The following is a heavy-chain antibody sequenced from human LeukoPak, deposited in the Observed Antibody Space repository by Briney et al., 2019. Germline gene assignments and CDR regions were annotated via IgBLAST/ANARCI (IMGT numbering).Heavy chain of an antibody. V-gene: IGHV5-51*01. Sequence: GESLKISCKGSGYSFSTYWIGWVRQMPGKGLEWMGVIFPADSDTRYSPSFQGQVTISADKSISTAYLQWSSLKASDTAMYYCASVYSSTSWDYWGQGTLVTVSS. CDR2: IFPADSDT. CDR3: ASVYSSTSWDY. J-gene: IGHJ4*02. D-gene: IGHD6-13*01. CDR1: GYSFSTYW.